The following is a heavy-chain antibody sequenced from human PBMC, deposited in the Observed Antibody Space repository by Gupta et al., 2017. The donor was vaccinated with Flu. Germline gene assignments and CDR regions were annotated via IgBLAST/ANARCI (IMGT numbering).Heavy chain of an antibody. Sequence: LEGVSGINWDGGSIGYADSVKGRFTISRDNAKNSLYLQMNSLRAEDTALYYCAKVGRDGYKSDYYYYYYMDVWGKGTTVTVSS. V-gene: IGHV3-9*01. J-gene: IGHJ6*03. D-gene: IGHD5-12*01. CDR2: INWDGGSI. CDR3: AKVGRDGYKSDYYYYYYMDV.